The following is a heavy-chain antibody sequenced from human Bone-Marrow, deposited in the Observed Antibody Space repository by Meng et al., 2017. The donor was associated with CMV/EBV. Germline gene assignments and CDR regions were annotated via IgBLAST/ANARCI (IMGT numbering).Heavy chain of an antibody. CDR2: INPSGGST. Sequence: ASVKVSCKASGYTFTSYYMHWVRQAPGQGLEWMGIINPSGGSTSYAQKFQGRVTMTRDTSTSTVYMELSSLRSEDTAVYYCASGVVVRGQWAVDWFDPWGQGTLVTVSS. J-gene: IGHJ5*02. D-gene: IGHD2-2*01. CDR3: ASGVVVRGQWAVDWFDP. V-gene: IGHV1-46*01. CDR1: GYTFTSYY.